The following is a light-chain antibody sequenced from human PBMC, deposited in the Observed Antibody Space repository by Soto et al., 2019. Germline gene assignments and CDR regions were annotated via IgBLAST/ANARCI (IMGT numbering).Light chain of an antibody. CDR1: SSNIGSHT. CDR2: TNT. J-gene: IGLJ1*01. Sequence: QSVLTQPPSASGAPGQTVTISCSGSSSNIGSHTVSWYQQLPGAAPKLLIYTNTQRPSGVPVRFSGSKSGTSASLAISGLLSEDEAHYYCAVWDDSLYVFGPGTKVTVL. V-gene: IGLV1-44*01. CDR3: AVWDDSLYV.